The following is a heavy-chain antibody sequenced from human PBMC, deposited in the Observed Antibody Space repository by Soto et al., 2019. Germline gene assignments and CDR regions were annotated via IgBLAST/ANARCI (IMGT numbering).Heavy chain of an antibody. Sequence: QVQLVESGGGVVQPGRSLRLSCAACTFTFSSCGEQWVRQAPGKGLEWVAVISYDGSNKYYADSVKGRFTISRDNSKNTLYLQMNSLRAEDTAVYYCAKEDLWFGELSLPFDYWGQGTLVTVSS. J-gene: IGHJ4*02. CDR2: ISYDGSNK. CDR1: TFTFSSCG. CDR3: AKEDLWFGELSLPFDY. D-gene: IGHD3-10*01. V-gene: IGHV3-30*18.